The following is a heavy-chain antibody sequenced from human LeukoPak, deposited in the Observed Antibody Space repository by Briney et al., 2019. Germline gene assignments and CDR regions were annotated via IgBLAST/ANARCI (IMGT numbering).Heavy chain of an antibody. Sequence: SETLSLTCTVSGGSISSYYWSWIRQPPGKGLEWIGYIYYSGSTNYNPSLKSRVTISVDTSKNQFSLKLSSVTAADTAVYYCARVRTSYGDNFDYWGQGTLVTVSS. CDR1: GGSISSYY. CDR3: ARVRTSYGDNFDY. V-gene: IGHV4-59*08. J-gene: IGHJ4*02. CDR2: IYYSGST. D-gene: IGHD4-17*01.